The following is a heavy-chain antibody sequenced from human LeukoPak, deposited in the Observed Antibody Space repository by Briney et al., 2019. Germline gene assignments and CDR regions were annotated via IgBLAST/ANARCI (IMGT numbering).Heavy chain of an antibody. D-gene: IGHD6-19*01. CDR2: INPSGGST. CDR3: ARGLWLDDFDY. Sequence: APVKVSCKASGYTFTSYYMHWVRQAPGQGLEGMGIINPSGGSTSYAQKFQGRVTMTRDTSTSTVYMELSSLRSEDTAVYYCARGLWLDDFDYWGQGTLVTVSS. CDR1: GYTFTSYY. J-gene: IGHJ4*02. V-gene: IGHV1-46*01.